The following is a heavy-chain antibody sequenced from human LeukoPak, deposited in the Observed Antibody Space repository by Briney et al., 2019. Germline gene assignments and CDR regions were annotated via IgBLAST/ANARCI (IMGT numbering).Heavy chain of an antibody. J-gene: IGHJ4*02. V-gene: IGHV3-30-3*01. CDR2: ISYDGSNK. Sequence: GGSLRLSCAASGFTFSSYAMHWVRQAPGKGLEWVAVISYDGSNKYYADSVKGRFTISRDNSKNTLYLQMNSLRAEDTAVYYCAKVRDDSSGYWRSPIDYWGQGTLVTVSS. D-gene: IGHD3-22*01. CDR3: AKVRDDSSGYWRSPIDY. CDR1: GFTFSSYA.